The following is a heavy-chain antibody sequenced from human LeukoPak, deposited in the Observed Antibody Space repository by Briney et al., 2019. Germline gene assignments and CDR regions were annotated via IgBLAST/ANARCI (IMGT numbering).Heavy chain of an antibody. CDR2: IGISSGNT. Sequence: GSLRLSCAASGFTFSHYSMNWVRQAPGKGLEWISYIGISSGNTKYADSVKGRFTISGDNAKNSLYLQMNSLRVEDTAVYYCARDHNYAFDNWGQGTLVTVSS. CDR3: ARDHNYAFDN. CDR1: GFTFSHYS. D-gene: IGHD4-11*01. J-gene: IGHJ4*02. V-gene: IGHV3-48*04.